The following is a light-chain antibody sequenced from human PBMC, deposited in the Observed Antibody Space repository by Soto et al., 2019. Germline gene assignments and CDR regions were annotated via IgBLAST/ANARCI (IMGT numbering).Light chain of an antibody. J-gene: IGLJ1*01. CDR3: SSYTSSSTL. CDR2: DVS. Sequence: QSVLTQPRSVSGSPGQSVTISCTGTSSDVGGYNYVSWYQQHPGKAPKLMIYDVSKRPSGVPDRFSGSKSGNTASLTISGLQAEDEADYYCSSYTSSSTLFGTGTKVT. V-gene: IGLV2-11*01. CDR1: SSDVGGYNY.